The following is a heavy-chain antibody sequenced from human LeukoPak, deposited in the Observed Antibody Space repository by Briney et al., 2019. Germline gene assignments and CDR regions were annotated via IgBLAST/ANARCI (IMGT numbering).Heavy chain of an antibody. CDR2: ISAYNGNT. CDR3: ATTMRGIDFDY. Sequence: ASVKVSCKASGYTFTSYGISWVRQAPGQGLEWVGWISAYNGNTNYAQKLQGRVTMTTDTSTSTAYMELRSLRSDDTAVYYCATTMRGIDFDYWGQGTLVTVSS. J-gene: IGHJ4*02. V-gene: IGHV1-18*01. D-gene: IGHD3-16*01. CDR1: GYTFTSYG.